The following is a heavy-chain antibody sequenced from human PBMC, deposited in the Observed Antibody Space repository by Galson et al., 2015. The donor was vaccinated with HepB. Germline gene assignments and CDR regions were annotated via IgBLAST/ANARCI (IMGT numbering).Heavy chain of an antibody. D-gene: IGHD3-22*01. CDR3: ARSNYYDSSGYPMDY. CDR2: IYSGGST. V-gene: IGHV3-66*02. CDR1: GFTVSSNY. Sequence: SLRLSCAASGFTVSSNYMSWVRQAPGKGLEWVSVIYSGGSTYYADSVKGRFTISRDNSKNTLYLQMNSLRAEDTAVYYCARSNYYDSSGYPMDYWGQGTLVTVSS. J-gene: IGHJ4*02.